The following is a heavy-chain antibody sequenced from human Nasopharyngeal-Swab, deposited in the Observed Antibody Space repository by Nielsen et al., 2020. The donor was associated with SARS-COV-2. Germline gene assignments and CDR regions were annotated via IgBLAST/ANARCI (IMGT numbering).Heavy chain of an antibody. V-gene: IGHV3-23*01. CDR2: LGVGGGPT. CDR1: GFAFSSHA. J-gene: IGHJ4*02. Sequence: GESLKISCEVSGFAFSSHAMTWVRQAPGKGLEWVSSLGVGGGPTYYADSTKGRFTISSDNSKNTLYLQMNSLRAEDTAVYYCARGITWSNDFRGQGTLVTVSS. D-gene: IGHD3-3*01. CDR3: ARGITWSNDF.